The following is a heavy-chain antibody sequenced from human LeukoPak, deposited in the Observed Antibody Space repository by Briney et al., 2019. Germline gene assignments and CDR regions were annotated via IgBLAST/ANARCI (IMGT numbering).Heavy chain of an antibody. CDR1: GFTFSSYA. J-gene: IGHJ4*02. CDR3: AKVRSRSSSRISEDLTFDY. CDR2: ISGSGGST. Sequence: GGSLRLSCAASGFTFSSYAMSWVRQAPGKGLEWVSAISGSGGSTYYADSVKGRFTISRDNSKNTLYLQMNSLRAEDTAVYYCAKVRSRSSSRISEDLTFDYWGQGTLVTVSS. V-gene: IGHV3-23*01. D-gene: IGHD6-13*01.